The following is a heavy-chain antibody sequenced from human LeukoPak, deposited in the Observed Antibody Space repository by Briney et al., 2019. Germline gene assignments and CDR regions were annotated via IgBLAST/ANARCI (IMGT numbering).Heavy chain of an antibody. CDR1: GGSISSYY. CDR2: IYTSGST. V-gene: IGHV4-4*07. D-gene: IGHD6-19*01. Sequence: SETLSLTCTVSGGSISSYYWSWIRQPAGKGLEWIGRIYTSGSTNYNPSLKSRVTISVDTSKNQFSLKLSSVTAADTAVYYCARDARQWLASNYYYYMDVWGKGTTVTVSS. CDR3: ARDARQWLASNYYYYMDV. J-gene: IGHJ6*03.